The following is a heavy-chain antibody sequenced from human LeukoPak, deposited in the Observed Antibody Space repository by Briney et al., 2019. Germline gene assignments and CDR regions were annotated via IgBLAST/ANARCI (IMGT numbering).Heavy chain of an antibody. CDR1: GYTFTRYG. CDR3: TRDPSNSSGRYWYIDV. D-gene: IGHD6-19*01. Sequence: ASVKVSCKASGYTFTRYGFSWVRQAPGQGLEWMGWISAYNGDTIYAQKFQGRVTMTTDTSTSTAYMELRSLRSDDTAVYYCTRDPSNSSGRYWYIDVWGRGTLVTVSS. CDR2: ISAYNGDT. V-gene: IGHV1-18*01. J-gene: IGHJ2*01.